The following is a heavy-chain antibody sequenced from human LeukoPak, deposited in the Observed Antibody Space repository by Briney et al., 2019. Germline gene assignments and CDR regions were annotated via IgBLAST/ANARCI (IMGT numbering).Heavy chain of an antibody. J-gene: IGHJ4*02. CDR2: INPNSGGT. CDR1: GYTFTGYY. CDR3: ARDGIAAAGTLGY. D-gene: IGHD6-13*01. V-gene: IGHV1-2*02. Sequence: WASVKVSCKASGYTFTGYYMHWVRQAPGQGLEWMGWINPNSGGTNYAQKFQGRVTMTRDTSISTAYMELSRLRSDDTAVYYCARDGIAAAGTLGYWGQGTLVTVSS.